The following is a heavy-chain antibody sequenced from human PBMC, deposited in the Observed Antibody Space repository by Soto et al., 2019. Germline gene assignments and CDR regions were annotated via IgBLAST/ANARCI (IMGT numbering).Heavy chain of an antibody. D-gene: IGHD1-26*01. V-gene: IGHV1-69*06. CDR3: AGEGGVGATTGWD. Sequence: QVQLVQSGAEVKKPGSSVKVSCKASGGTFSSYAISWVRQAPGQGLEWMGGIIPIFGTANYAKKFQGRVTIPAAISRSTAYREESSLRTGDTAVYYCAGEGGVGATTGWDWGQGTLVTVSS. J-gene: IGHJ4*02. CDR1: GGTFSSYA. CDR2: IIPIFGTA.